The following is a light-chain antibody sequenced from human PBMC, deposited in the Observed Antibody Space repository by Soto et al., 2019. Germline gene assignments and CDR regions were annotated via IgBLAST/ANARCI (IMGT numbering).Light chain of an antibody. J-gene: IGKJ5*01. CDR2: DAS. CDR1: QDIGNY. CDR3: QQYESLPLT. Sequence: DIQMTQSPSSLSASVGDRVTITCQASQDIGNYLNWYQQKPGRAPKLLINDASHLETGVPSRFSGSGSGTGFTFTISSLQPEDFATYYCQQYESLPLTFGQGTRLEIK. V-gene: IGKV1-33*01.